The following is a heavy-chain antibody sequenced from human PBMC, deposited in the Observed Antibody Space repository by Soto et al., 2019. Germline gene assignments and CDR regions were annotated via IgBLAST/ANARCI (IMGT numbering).Heavy chain of an antibody. CDR1: GYIFTSYY. V-gene: IGHV1-46*01. D-gene: IGHD2-2*02. CDR2: INPGSGRT. J-gene: IGHJ4*02. CDR3: AREEGYCTSSSCYKEGWGY. Sequence: EASVKVSCKASGYIFTSYYIHWVRQAPGQGLEWMGIINPGSGRTTYAQKFQGRVTMTRDTSTSTVYMELSSLRSEDTAVYYCAREEGYCTSSSCYKEGWGYWGQGTLVTVSS.